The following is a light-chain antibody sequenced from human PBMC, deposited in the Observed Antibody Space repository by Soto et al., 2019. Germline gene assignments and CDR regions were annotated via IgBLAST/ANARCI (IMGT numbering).Light chain of an antibody. CDR3: SSYAGSNRV. CDR2: EVT. J-gene: IGLJ1*01. CDR1: SSDVGGYNY. Sequence: QSVLTQPASVSGSPGQSITISCTGTSSDVGGYNYVSWYQQHPGKAPQLIIYEVTNRPSGVSNRFSGSKSGNTASLTISGLQAEDEAHYYCSSYAGSNRVFGTGTKVTVL. V-gene: IGLV2-14*01.